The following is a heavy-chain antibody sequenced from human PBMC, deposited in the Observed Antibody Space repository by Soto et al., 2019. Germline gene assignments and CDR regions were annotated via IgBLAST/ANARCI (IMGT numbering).Heavy chain of an antibody. D-gene: IGHD6-19*01. CDR1: GFTFRSYI. J-gene: IGHJ4*02. CDR2: ITADGGGT. V-gene: IGHV3-23*01. Sequence: LRLSCTASGFTFRSYIMNWVRQAPGKGLEWISTITADGGGTFYADSVKGRFTITRDNSKDTLYLQMDNLRAEDTALYYCTRDRGGSGWPELDCWGQGTQVPVSS. CDR3: TRDRGGSGWPELDC.